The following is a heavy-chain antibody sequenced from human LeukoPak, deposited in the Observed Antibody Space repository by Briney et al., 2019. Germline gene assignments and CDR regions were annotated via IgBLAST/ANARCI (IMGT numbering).Heavy chain of an antibody. Sequence: PGGSLRLSCAASGFTFGDYGMSWVGQAPGKGLEWVSGISWNGGSTGYADSVKGRFTISRVNAKKSLYLQMNSLRAEDTALYYCARGFGYSGYDYWGQGTLVTVSS. V-gene: IGHV3-20*04. D-gene: IGHD5-12*01. CDR2: ISWNGGST. CDR1: GFTFGDYG. CDR3: ARGFGYSGYDY. J-gene: IGHJ4*02.